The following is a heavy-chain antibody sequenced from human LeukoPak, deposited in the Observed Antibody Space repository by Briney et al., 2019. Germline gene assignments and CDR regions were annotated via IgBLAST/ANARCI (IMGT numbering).Heavy chain of an antibody. V-gene: IGHV3-48*04. CDR1: GFTFSYYS. CDR2: ISGSSSTI. D-gene: IGHD3-22*01. CDR3: ARDKVTMIVYSTYFQH. Sequence: GGSLRLSCAASGFTFSYYSMTWVRQAPGKGLEWVSYISGSSSTIYYADSVKGRFTISRDNAKNSLYLQMNSLRAEDTAVYYCARDKVTMIVYSTYFQHWGQGTLVTVSS. J-gene: IGHJ1*01.